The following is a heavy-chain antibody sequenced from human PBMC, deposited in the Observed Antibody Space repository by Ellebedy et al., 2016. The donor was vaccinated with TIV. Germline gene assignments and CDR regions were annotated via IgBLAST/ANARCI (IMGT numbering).Heavy chain of an antibody. D-gene: IGHD2-21*01. Sequence: ASVKVSXXASGGTFSSYAISWVRQAPGQGLEWMGGIIPIFGTANYAQKFQGRVTITADESTSTAYMELSSLRSEDMAVYYCASTWSGLWGYYYGMDVWGQGTTVTVSS. CDR2: IIPIFGTA. CDR1: GGTFSSYA. V-gene: IGHV1-69*13. CDR3: ASTWSGLWGYYYGMDV. J-gene: IGHJ6*02.